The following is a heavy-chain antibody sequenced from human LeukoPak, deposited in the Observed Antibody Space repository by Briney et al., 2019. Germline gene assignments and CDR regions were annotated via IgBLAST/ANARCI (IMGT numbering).Heavy chain of an antibody. CDR1: GFTFGTYW. CDR2: INHDGRDQ. D-gene: IGHD6-13*01. V-gene: IGHV3-7*03. CDR3: AKKYSSSGYYFDS. Sequence: GGSLRLSCAASGFTFGTYWMSWVRQTPGKGLEWVANINHDGRDQHFLGSVKGRFTISRDNAQSSLYLQMNSLRAEDTDVYYCAKKYSSSGYYFDSWGQGTLVTVSS. J-gene: IGHJ4*02.